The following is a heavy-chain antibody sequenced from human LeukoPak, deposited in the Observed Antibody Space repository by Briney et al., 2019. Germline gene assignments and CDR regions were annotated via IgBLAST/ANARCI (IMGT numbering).Heavy chain of an antibody. CDR2: IYYSGST. J-gene: IGHJ3*02. Sequence: SETLSLTCTVSGGSISSSSYYWGWIRQPPGKGLEWIGSIYYSGSTYYNPSLKSRVTISVDTSKNQFSLRLSSVTAADTAVYYCARDSSSSWSTGAFDIWGQGTMVTVSS. V-gene: IGHV4-39*07. CDR1: GGSISSSSYY. D-gene: IGHD6-13*01. CDR3: ARDSSSSWSTGAFDI.